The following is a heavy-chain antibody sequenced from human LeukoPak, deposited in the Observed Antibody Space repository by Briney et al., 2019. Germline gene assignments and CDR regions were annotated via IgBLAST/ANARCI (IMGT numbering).Heavy chain of an antibody. V-gene: IGHV1-2*02. Sequence: ASVKVSCKASGYNLNTYHMHWVRQAPGQGLEWMGWINPNSGGTNYAQKFQGRVTMTRDTSISTAYMELSRLRSDDTAVYYCARSDRDYWGQGTLVTVSS. D-gene: IGHD2-15*01. CDR3: ARSDRDY. CDR1: GYNLNTYH. J-gene: IGHJ4*02. CDR2: INPNSGGT.